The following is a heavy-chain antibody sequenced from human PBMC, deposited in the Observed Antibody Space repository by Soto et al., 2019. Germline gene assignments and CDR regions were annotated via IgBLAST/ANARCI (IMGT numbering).Heavy chain of an antibody. Sequence: QVQLVQSGAEVKKPGSSVKVSCKASGGTFSSYTISWVRQAPGQGLAWMGRIIPIPGIANYAQKFEGRVTITADKSTSAAYMVLGSLRSEHTAVYYGARGGYCSGGSCPFDYWGQGTLVPVFS. CDR3: ARGGYCSGGSCPFDY. CDR2: IIPIPGIA. J-gene: IGHJ4*02. V-gene: IGHV1-69*02. D-gene: IGHD2-15*01. CDR1: GGTFSSYT.